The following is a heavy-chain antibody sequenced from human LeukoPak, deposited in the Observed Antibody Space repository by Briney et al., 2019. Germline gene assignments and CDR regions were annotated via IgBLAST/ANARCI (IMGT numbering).Heavy chain of an antibody. V-gene: IGHV3-7*01. D-gene: IGHD6-13*01. Sequence: GRDLRLCCPASEFTFSNFWMSWARQLPGKGLEGVANIRQDGSEKYFVDSVKGRFTTTRDNAQNSLYLQINSLRAEDTAVYYCIAAAGEARYWGQGTLVTVSS. J-gene: IGHJ4*02. CDR2: IRQDGSEK. CDR1: EFTFSNFW. CDR3: IAAAGEARY.